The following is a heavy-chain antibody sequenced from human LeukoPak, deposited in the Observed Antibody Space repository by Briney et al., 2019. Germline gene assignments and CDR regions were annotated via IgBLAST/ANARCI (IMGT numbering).Heavy chain of an antibody. Sequence: ASVKVSCKTSGYTFTDYYTHWVRQAPGQGLEWMGWISPNSGGTNYAQKFQGRVTMTRDTSFSIAYMDLSRLTSDDTAVYYCARSSKDCSNGVCPPATALDIWGQGTVVTVSS. D-gene: IGHD2-8*01. CDR2: ISPNSGGT. CDR1: GYTFTDYY. J-gene: IGHJ3*02. CDR3: ARSSKDCSNGVCPPATALDI. V-gene: IGHV1-2*02.